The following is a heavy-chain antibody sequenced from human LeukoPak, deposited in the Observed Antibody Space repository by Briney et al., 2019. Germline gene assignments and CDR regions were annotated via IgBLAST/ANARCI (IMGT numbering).Heavy chain of an antibody. D-gene: IGHD3-10*01. Sequence: GGSLRLSCAASGFTFSRYGMHWVRQAPGKGLEWVAVISYDGSNKYYADSVKGRFTISRDNSKNTLYLQMNSLRAEDTAVYYCAKFSGSPSDYWGQGTLVTVSS. J-gene: IGHJ4*02. V-gene: IGHV3-30*18. CDR3: AKFSGSPSDY. CDR1: GFTFSRYG. CDR2: ISYDGSNK.